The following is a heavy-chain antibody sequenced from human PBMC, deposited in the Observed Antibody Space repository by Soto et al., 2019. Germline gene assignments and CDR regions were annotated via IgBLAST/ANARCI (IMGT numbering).Heavy chain of an antibody. J-gene: IGHJ4*02. Sequence: GGSLRLSCAASGFTFSSYAMHWVRQAPGKGLEWVAVISYDGSNKYYADSVKGRFTISRDNSKNTLYLQMNSLRAEDTAVYYCARDTYYYDSSGYSDYWGQGTLVTVSS. CDR2: ISYDGSNK. V-gene: IGHV3-30-3*01. D-gene: IGHD3-22*01. CDR1: GFTFSSYA. CDR3: ARDTYYYDSSGYSDY.